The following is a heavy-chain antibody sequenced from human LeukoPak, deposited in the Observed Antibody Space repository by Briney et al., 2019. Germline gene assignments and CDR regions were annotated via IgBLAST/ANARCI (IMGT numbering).Heavy chain of an antibody. CDR3: ARNGYNYRDFDY. Sequence: SETLSLTCTVSGGSISSSSYYWGWIRQPPGKGLEWIGIIFYSGSTYYNPSLKSRVTISVDTSKNQFSLKLSSVTAADTAVYYCARNGYNYRDFDYWGQGTLVTVSS. V-gene: IGHV4-39*01. CDR1: GGSISSSSYY. J-gene: IGHJ4*02. D-gene: IGHD5-24*01. CDR2: IFYSGST.